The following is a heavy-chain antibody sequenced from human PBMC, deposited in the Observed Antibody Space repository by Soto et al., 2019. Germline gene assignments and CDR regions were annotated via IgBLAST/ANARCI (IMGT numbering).Heavy chain of an antibody. CDR3: ARDWTIFGVVTSDF. CDR1: GYTLTELS. CDR2: FDPEDGET. V-gene: IGHV1-24*01. J-gene: IGHJ4*02. D-gene: IGHD3-3*01. Sequence: ASVKVSCKVSGYTLTELSMHWVRQAPGKGLEWMGGFDPEDGETIYAQKFQGRVTMTEDTSTDTAYMELSSLRSDDTAVYYCARDWTIFGVVTSDFWGQGTLVTVAS.